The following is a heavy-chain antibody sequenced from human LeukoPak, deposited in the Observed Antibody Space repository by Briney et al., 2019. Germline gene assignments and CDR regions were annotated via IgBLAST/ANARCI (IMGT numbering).Heavy chain of an antibody. D-gene: IGHD3-3*01. Sequence: GGSLRLSCAASGFTFSSYSMNWVRQAPGKGLEWVSSISSSSSYIYYADSAKGRFTISRDNAKNSLYLQMNSLRAEDTAVYYCAKDLTIFGVVIIYYFDYWGQGTLVTVSS. CDR3: AKDLTIFGVVIIYYFDY. J-gene: IGHJ4*02. V-gene: IGHV3-21*01. CDR1: GFTFSSYS. CDR2: ISSSSSYI.